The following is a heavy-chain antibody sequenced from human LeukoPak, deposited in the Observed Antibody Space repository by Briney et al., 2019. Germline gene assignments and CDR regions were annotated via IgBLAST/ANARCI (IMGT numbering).Heavy chain of an antibody. CDR1: GGSFSGYY. V-gene: IGHV4-34*01. J-gene: IGHJ4*02. D-gene: IGHD6-13*01. CDR2: INHSGST. CDR3: ARLTASIAGVDY. Sequence: SETLSLTCAVYGGSFSGYYWSWIRQPPGKGLEWIGEINHSGSTNYNPPLKSRVTISVDTSKNQFSLKLSSVTAADTAVYYCARLTASIAGVDYWGQGTLVTVSS.